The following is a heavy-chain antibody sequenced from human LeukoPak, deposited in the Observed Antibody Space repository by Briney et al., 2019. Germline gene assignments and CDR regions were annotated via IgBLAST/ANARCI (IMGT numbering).Heavy chain of an antibody. J-gene: IGHJ4*02. CDR1: GFTFSTSW. D-gene: IGHD3-22*01. Sequence: GGSLRLSCATSGFTFSTSWMHRVRQAPGKGLVWVSRINTDGNTRDYADSVKGRFTISRDNAKNTLYLQVNSLRAEDTAVYYCVRDMGYYDKVWGQGTLVTVSS. V-gene: IGHV3-74*01. CDR3: VRDMGYYDKV. CDR2: INTDGNTR.